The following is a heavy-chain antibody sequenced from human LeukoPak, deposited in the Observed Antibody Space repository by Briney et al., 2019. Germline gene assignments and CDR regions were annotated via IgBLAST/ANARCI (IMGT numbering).Heavy chain of an antibody. J-gene: IGHJ4*02. V-gene: IGHV1-2*02. CDR2: INPNSGGT. Sequence: ASVKVSCKASGYSFNDYYMHWVRQAPGQGLEWVGWINPNSGGTYFAHKFQGRVAITTDTSMSTAYMELSGLRSDDTAVYYCARDFVGGGSAGGYWGQGTLVTVSS. CDR1: GYSFNDYY. CDR3: ARDFVGGGSAGGY. D-gene: IGHD3-10*01.